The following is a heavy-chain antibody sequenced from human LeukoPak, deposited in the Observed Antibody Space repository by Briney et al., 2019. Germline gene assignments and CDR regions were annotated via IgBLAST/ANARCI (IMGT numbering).Heavy chain of an antibody. CDR3: ARAPLYCSGGSCHTFDY. CDR2: ISSSSSYI. D-gene: IGHD2-15*01. V-gene: IGHV3-21*01. J-gene: IGHJ4*02. CDR1: GFTFSSYS. Sequence: GGSLRLSCAASGFTFSSYSMNWVRQAPGKGLEWVSSISSSSSYIYYADSVKGRFTISRDNAKNSLYLQMNSLRAEDTAVYYCARAPLYCSGGSCHTFDYWGQGTLVTVSS.